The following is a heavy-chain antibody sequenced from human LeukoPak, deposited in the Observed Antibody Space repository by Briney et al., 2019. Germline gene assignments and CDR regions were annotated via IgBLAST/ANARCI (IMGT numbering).Heavy chain of an antibody. J-gene: IGHJ4*02. CDR2: INHSGST. D-gene: IGHD3-22*01. V-gene: IGHV4-34*01. Sequence: SETLSLTCAVYGGSFSGYYWSWICQPPGKGLEWIGEINHSGSTNYNPSLKSRVTISVDTSKNQFSLKLSSVTAADTAVYYCARGSFYYYDGSGSVDYWGQGTLVTVSS. CDR3: ARGSFYYYDGSGSVDY. CDR1: GGSFSGYY.